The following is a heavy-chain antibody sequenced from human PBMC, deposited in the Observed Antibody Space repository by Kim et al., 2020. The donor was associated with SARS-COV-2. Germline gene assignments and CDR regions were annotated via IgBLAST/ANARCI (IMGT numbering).Heavy chain of an antibody. J-gene: IGHJ4*02. V-gene: IGHV4-39*01. Sequence: SETLSLTCTVSGGSISSSGYYWDWIRQPPGKGLEWIGSVYYTGNTYYNPSLKSRVTISVDTSKNQFSLKLSSVTAADTAVYYCARNFRGTSIRFLGIFQLDYWGQGILVTVSS. CDR1: GGSISSSGYY. CDR2: VYYTGNT. D-gene: IGHD3-3*01. CDR3: ARNFRGTSIRFLGIFQLDY.